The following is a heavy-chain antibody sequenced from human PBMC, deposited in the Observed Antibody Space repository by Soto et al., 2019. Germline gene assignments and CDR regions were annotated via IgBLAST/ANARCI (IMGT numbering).Heavy chain of an antibody. Sequence: QVQLQESGPGLVKPSETLSLTCTVSGGSISGGGYYWSWIHQPPGKGLEWIGYTYDSGSTYYNPYLKSRISISVDTSKNQFSLRLTSVTAADTAVYYCAREIIPLTTDWYFDLWGRGTLVTVSS. V-gene: IGHV4-30-4*01. CDR2: TYDSGST. J-gene: IGHJ2*01. D-gene: IGHD4-17*01. CDR3: AREIIPLTTDWYFDL. CDR1: GGSISGGGYY.